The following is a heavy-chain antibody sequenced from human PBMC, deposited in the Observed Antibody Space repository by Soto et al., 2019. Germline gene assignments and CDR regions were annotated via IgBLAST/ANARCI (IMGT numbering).Heavy chain of an antibody. D-gene: IGHD3-22*01. V-gene: IGHV3-30*18. Sequence: GGSLRLSCAASGFTFSSYGMHWVRQAPGKGLEWVAVISYDGSNKYYADSVKGRFTISRDNSKNTLYLQMNSLRAEDTAVYYCAKEEAYYDSSGYYFRYYYYYYGMDVWDQGTTVTVSS. CDR2: ISYDGSNK. CDR1: GFTFSSYG. CDR3: AKEEAYYDSSGYYFRYYYYYYGMDV. J-gene: IGHJ6*02.